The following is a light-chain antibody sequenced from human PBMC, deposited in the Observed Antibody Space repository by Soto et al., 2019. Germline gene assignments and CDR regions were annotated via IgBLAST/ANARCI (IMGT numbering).Light chain of an antibody. V-gene: IGKV3-15*01. J-gene: IGKJ2*01. CDR2: GAY. Sequence: EIVMTQSPATLSVSPGERATLSCRASQSVSSNFAWYQQKPGQAPRLLIYGAYTRATGIPARFSGSGSGTEFTLTISSLQSEDFAVYYCQQYNNPYTFGQGTKLEIK. CDR3: QQYNNPYT. CDR1: QSVSSN.